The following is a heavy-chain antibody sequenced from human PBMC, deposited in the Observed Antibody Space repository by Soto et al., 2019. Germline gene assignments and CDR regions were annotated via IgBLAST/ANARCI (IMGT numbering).Heavy chain of an antibody. CDR1: GGTFSSYA. CDR3: VRGGEREPTQQKYSFYYYGMDV. V-gene: IGHV1-69*12. Sequence: QVQLVQSGAEVKKPGSSVKVSCKASGGTFSSYAISWVRQAPGQGLEWMGGIIPIFGTANYAQKFQGRVPITADESTSTHYMEMSSLRSGDTAVYYCVRGGEREPTQQKYSFYYYGMDVWGQVTTVTVSS. CDR2: IIPIFGTA. J-gene: IGHJ6*02. D-gene: IGHD1-1*01.